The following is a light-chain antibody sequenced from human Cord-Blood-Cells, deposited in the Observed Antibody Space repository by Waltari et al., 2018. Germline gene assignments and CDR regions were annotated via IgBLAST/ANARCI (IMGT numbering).Light chain of an antibody. CDR1: QSISRY. CDR3: QQSYSTPYT. V-gene: IGKV1-39*01. CDR2: AAS. Sequence: DIQMTQSPSSLSASVGDRVTITCRASQSISRYLKWYQQKPGKAPKLLIYAASSLQSGVPSRFSGSGSGTDFTLTISRLQPEDFATYYCQQSYSTPYTFGQGTKLEIK. J-gene: IGKJ2*01.